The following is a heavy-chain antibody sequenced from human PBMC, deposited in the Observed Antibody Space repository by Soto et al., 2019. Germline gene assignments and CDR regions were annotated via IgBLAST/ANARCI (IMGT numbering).Heavy chain of an antibody. J-gene: IGHJ4*02. D-gene: IGHD3-10*01. V-gene: IGHV3-23*01. CDR3: ATRELWFGELFPFDY. CDR2: ISGSGGST. Sequence: EVQLLESGGGLVQPGGSLRLSCAASGFTFSSYAMSWVRQAPGKGLEWVSAISGSGGSTYYADSVKGRFTISRDNSKNTLYRQVNRLRAVDTAVYYCATRELWFGELFPFDYWGQGTLVTVSS. CDR1: GFTFSSYA.